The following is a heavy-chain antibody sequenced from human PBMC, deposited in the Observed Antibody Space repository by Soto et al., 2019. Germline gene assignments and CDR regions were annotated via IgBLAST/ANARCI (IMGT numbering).Heavy chain of an antibody. V-gene: IGHV3-7*01. D-gene: IGHD3-10*01. CDR1: GFTFSSSW. CDR3: SRDPGFGAIDY. J-gene: IGHJ4*02. CDR2: INPDGSVA. Sequence: GGSLRLSCAASGFTFSSSWMAWVRQAPGKGLEWVALINPDGSVASYVGSVRGRFIISRDNAQNSLYLQMNSVSAEDTAVYYCSRDPGFGAIDYSGPGTLVTLSS.